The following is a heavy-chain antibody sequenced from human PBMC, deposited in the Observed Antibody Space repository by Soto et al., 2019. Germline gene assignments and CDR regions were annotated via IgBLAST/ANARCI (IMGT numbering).Heavy chain of an antibody. D-gene: IGHD6-19*01. CDR3: ARASVYSSGWYIVGAFDI. CDR1: GFTFSSYA. Sequence: QVQLVESGGGVVQPGRSLRLSCAASGFTFSSYATHWVRQAPGKGLEWVAVISYDGSNKYYADSVKGRFTISRDNSKNTLYLQMNSLRAEDTAVYYCARASVYSSGWYIVGAFDIWGQGTMVTVSS. J-gene: IGHJ3*02. CDR2: ISYDGSNK. V-gene: IGHV3-30-3*01.